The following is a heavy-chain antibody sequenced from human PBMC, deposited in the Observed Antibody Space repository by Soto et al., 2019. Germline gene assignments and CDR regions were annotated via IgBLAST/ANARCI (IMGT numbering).Heavy chain of an antibody. CDR3: ARAEIVVVTDNYYYYYGMDV. Sequence: GASVKVSCKASGGTFSSYAISWVRQAPGQGLEWMGGIIPIFGTANYAQKFQGRVTITADESTSTAYMELSSLRSEDTAVYYCARAEIVVVTDNYYYYYGMDVWGQGTTVTVSS. V-gene: IGHV1-69*13. CDR2: IIPIFGTA. D-gene: IGHD2-21*02. J-gene: IGHJ6*02. CDR1: GGTFSSYA.